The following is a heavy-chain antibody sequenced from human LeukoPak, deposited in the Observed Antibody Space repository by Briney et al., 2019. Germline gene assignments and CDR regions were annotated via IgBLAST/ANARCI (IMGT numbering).Heavy chain of an antibody. CDR2: INSDGSST. CDR1: GFTFSSYW. J-gene: IGHJ4*02. CDR3: AALDHGHDY. V-gene: IGHV3-74*03. Sequence: GGSLRLSCVASGFTFSSYWMHWVRQAPGKGLVWVSRINSDGSSTKCADSVKGRFTISRDNAKNTLYLQTNSLRAEDTAVYYCAALDHGHDYWGQGTLVTVSS.